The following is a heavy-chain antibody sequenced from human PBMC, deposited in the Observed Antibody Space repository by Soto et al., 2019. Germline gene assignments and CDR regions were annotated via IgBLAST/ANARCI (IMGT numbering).Heavy chain of an antibody. Sequence: GGSLRLSCAASGFTFSTYPMTWVRQAPGKGLEWVSAISGSGDKTYYADSVKGRFTISRDNSKNTLYLQMNSLRAEDTAVYYCAKGAFYYDSSVYYGDWVQGTLVTVSS. CDR1: GFTFSTYP. D-gene: IGHD3-22*01. CDR2: ISGSGDKT. V-gene: IGHV3-23*01. J-gene: IGHJ4*02. CDR3: AKGAFYYDSSVYYGD.